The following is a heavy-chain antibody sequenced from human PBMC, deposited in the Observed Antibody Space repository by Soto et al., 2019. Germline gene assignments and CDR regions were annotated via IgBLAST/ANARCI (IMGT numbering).Heavy chain of an antibody. V-gene: IGHV4-34*01. Sequence: TLSLTCAVYGGSFSGYYWSWIRQPPGKGLEWIGEINHSGSTNYNPSLKSRVTISVDTSKNQFSLKLSSVTAADTAVYYCARGLGTTWLYYYYYGMDVWGQGTTVTVSS. J-gene: IGHJ6*02. CDR1: GGSFSGYY. CDR2: INHSGST. D-gene: IGHD4-17*01. CDR3: ARGLGTTWLYYYYYGMDV.